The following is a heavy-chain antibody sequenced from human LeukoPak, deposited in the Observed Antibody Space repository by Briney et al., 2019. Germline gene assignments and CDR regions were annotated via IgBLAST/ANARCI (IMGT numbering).Heavy chain of an antibody. Sequence: GGSLRLSCAASGFTVKDNFMSWVRQAPGKGLEWVSVLYSGGATYYADSVKGRFTISRDNSKNIVFLQMNDLRTEDTAFYYCTRDSANYHFAYWGQGALVTISS. CDR3: TRDSANYHFAY. CDR2: LYSGGAT. CDR1: GFTVKDNF. D-gene: IGHD4/OR15-4a*01. J-gene: IGHJ4*02. V-gene: IGHV3-66*01.